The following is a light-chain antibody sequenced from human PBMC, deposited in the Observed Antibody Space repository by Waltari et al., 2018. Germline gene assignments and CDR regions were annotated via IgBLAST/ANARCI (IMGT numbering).Light chain of an antibody. CDR1: SGSIASSY. J-gene: IGLJ7*01. Sequence: NFMLTQPHSVSESPGKTVTISCTRSSGSIASSYVQWFQQRPGSSPPTVIFEDNQRPSGVPDRCSGSIDSSSNSASLTISGLQTEDEADYYCQSYDSSYPAVFGGGTQLTVL. CDR3: QSYDSSYPAV. V-gene: IGLV6-57*01. CDR2: EDN.